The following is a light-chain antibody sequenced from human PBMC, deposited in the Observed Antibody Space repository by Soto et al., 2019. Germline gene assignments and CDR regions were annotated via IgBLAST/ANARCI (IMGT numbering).Light chain of an antibody. V-gene: IGKV3D-20*02. Sequence: ETVLTQSPGTLSLSPGERATLSCRASQSVRSRYLAWYQQKPGQAPRLLISGASSRATGIPDRFSGSGSGTDFTLTVSSLEPEDFAVYYCKHRHNWPWTFGQGTKVDI. J-gene: IGKJ1*01. CDR2: GAS. CDR3: KHRHNWPWT. CDR1: QSVRSRY.